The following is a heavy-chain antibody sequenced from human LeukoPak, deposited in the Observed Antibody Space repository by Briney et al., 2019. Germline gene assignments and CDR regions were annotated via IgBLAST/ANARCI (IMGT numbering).Heavy chain of an antibody. CDR2: INHSGST. J-gene: IGHJ5*02. CDR1: GGSFSGYY. D-gene: IGHD3-3*01. CDR3: ARGGNDYDFWSGYYDNNWFDP. V-gene: IGHV4-34*01. Sequence: SETLSLTCAAYGGSFSGYYWSWIRQPPGKGLEWIGEINHSGSTNYNPSLQSRVTISVDTSKNQFSLKLSSVTAADTAVYYCARGGNDYDFWSGYYDNNWFDPWGQGTLVTVSS.